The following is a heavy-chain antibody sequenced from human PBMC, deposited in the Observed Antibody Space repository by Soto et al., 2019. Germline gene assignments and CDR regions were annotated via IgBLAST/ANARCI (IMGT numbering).Heavy chain of an antibody. CDR1: GYTFTSYY. V-gene: IGHV1-46*03. D-gene: IGHD6-19*01. CDR3: ARDIGSSGWYGHDAFDI. Sequence: ASVKVSCKASGYTFTSYYMHWVRQAPGQGLEWMGIINPSGGSTSYAQKFQGRVTMTRDTSTSTVYMELSSLRSEDTAVYYCARDIGSSGWYGHDAFDIWGQGTMVTVS. J-gene: IGHJ3*02. CDR2: INPSGGST.